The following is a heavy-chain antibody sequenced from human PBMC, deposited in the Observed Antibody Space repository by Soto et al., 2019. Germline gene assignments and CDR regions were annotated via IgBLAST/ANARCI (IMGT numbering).Heavy chain of an antibody. Sequence: GASVKVSCKASGYTFTSYDINWVRQATGQGLEWMGWMNPNSGNTGYAQKFQGRATMTRNTSISTAYMELSSLRSEDTAVYYCERFLGYSGYDYEDYYYYYMDVWGKGTTVTVSS. CDR2: MNPNSGNT. CDR3: ERFLGYSGYDYEDYYYYYMDV. V-gene: IGHV1-8*01. J-gene: IGHJ6*03. D-gene: IGHD5-12*01. CDR1: GYTFTSYD.